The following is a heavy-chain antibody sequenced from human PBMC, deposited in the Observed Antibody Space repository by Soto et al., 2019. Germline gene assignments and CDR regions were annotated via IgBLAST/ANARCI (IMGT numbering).Heavy chain of an antibody. Sequence: QVQLQQWGAGLLTPSGTLSLTCGVYGGSFSGYYWSWIRQPPGKGLEWIGEVSHSGRVNANPSLKSRLTISVDTSKKQFSLKLISVTAADTAVYYCARVVSSGYRWFDPWGLRTPVIVSS. CDR3: ARVVSSGYRWFDP. D-gene: IGHD3-22*01. V-gene: IGHV4-34*01. CDR1: GGSFSGYY. J-gene: IGHJ5*02. CDR2: VSHSGRV.